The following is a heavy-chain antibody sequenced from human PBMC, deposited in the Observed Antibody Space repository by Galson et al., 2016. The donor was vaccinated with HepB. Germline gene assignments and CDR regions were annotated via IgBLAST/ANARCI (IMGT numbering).Heavy chain of an antibody. V-gene: IGHV3-30*18. CDR1: GLTFSNYG. Sequence: SLRLSCAASGLTFSNYGIHWVRQAPGKGLEWVAGITSDGTNRYYADSAKGRFTISRDNSKNAVFLQMHRLRAEYTALYYCAKNGGCVAADVWGQGTMVIVSS. J-gene: IGHJ6*02. CDR3: AKNGGCVAADV. CDR2: ITSDGTNR. D-gene: IGHD2-8*01.